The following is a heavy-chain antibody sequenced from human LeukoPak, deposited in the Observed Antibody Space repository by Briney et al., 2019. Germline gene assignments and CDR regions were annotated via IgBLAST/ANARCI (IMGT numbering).Heavy chain of an antibody. CDR3: ARGAPRYCSGGSCARSFDP. D-gene: IGHD2-15*01. V-gene: IGHV4-59*01. Sequence: SETLSLTCTVSGGSISSYYWSWIRQPPGKGLEWIGYIYYSGSTNYNPSLKSRVTISVDTSKNQFSLKLSSVTAADTAVYYCARGAPRYCSGGSCARSFDPWGQGTPVTVSS. J-gene: IGHJ5*02. CDR2: IYYSGST. CDR1: GGSISSYY.